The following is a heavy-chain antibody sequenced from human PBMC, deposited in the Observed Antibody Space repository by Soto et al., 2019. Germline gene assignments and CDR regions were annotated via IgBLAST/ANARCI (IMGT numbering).Heavy chain of an antibody. Sequence: PGGSLRLSCAASGFTVSGKKYITWVRQAPGQGLEWVSALYIADGTFYADSVRGRFTVSIDSPKNTVYLQMNNLSPEDTAVYFCATWLLREHAFDIWGLGTMVTVSS. D-gene: IGHD2-15*01. V-gene: IGHV3-53*01. CDR2: LYIADGT. CDR1: GFTVSGKKY. CDR3: ATWLLREHAFDI. J-gene: IGHJ3*02.